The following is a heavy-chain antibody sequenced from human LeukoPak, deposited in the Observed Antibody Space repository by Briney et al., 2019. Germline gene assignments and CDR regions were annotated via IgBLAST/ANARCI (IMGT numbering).Heavy chain of an antibody. J-gene: IGHJ4*02. CDR1: GFSFNSYS. D-gene: IGHD3-16*01. CDR3: AGGRRYFEY. V-gene: IGHV3-23*01. Sequence: GGSLRLSCATSGFSFNSYSMSWVRQAPGKGLEWVSATSGSGFNTRYADSVKGRFTISRDNSKSTLFLQMDSLRAEDTAVYYCAGGRRYFEYWGQGSLVAVSS. CDR2: TSGSGFNT.